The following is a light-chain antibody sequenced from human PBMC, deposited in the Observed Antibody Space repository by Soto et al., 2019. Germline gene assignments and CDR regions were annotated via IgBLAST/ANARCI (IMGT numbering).Light chain of an antibody. CDR3: QQYYSIPWT. V-gene: IGKV4-1*01. CDR2: WAS. J-gene: IGKJ1*01. Sequence: DIVMTQSPDSLAVSLGERATINCKSSQSVLYSSNNKNYLAWYQHKPGQPPKLLIYWASTRESGVPDRFSGSGSGTDFTLTISSLQAEDVAVYYCQQYYSIPWTFDQGTKVEIK. CDR1: QSVLYSSNNKNY.